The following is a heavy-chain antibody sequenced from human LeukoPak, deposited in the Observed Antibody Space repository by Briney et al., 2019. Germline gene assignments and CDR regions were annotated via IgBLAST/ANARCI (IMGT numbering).Heavy chain of an antibody. CDR2: ISYDGGNK. CDR1: GFTFSKAW. CDR3: AKVRYFGPSAFDI. V-gene: IGHV3-30*18. Sequence: PGGSLRLSCAASGFTFSKAWMHWVRQAPGKGLDWVAVISYDGGNKYYADSVKGRFTISRDNSKNTLYLQMNSLRAEDTAVYYCAKVRYFGPSAFDICGPGTMVTVSS. J-gene: IGHJ3*02. D-gene: IGHD3-9*01.